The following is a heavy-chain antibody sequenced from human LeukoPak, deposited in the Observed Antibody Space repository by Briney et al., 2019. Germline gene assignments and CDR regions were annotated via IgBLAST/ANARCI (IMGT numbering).Heavy chain of an antibody. CDR3: ARPNYPGGSGSYGGPNWFDP. Sequence: GASVTVSCTASGYTFTSYGMTWVRQAPGQGLEWMGWISGFNGNTNYAQKFQGRVTMTTDTSTSTAYMELRSLTSDDTAVYYCARPNYPGGSGSYGGPNWFDPWGQGTLVTVSS. D-gene: IGHD3-10*01. V-gene: IGHV1-18*01. CDR1: GYTFTSYG. J-gene: IGHJ5*02. CDR2: ISGFNGNT.